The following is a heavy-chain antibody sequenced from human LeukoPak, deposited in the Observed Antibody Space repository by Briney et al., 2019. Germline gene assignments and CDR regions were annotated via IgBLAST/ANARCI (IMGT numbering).Heavy chain of an antibody. CDR2: IKQDGSVK. Sequence: GGSLRLSCAASGFTLSSYWMNWVRQAPGKGLEWVANIKQDGSVKNYVDSVKGRFTISRDNAKNSLFLQMNSRRAEDTAVYYCARDPSGSPVFDPWGQGTLVTVSS. CDR3: ARDPSGSPVFDP. V-gene: IGHV3-7*01. D-gene: IGHD3-10*01. J-gene: IGHJ5*02. CDR1: GFTLSSYW.